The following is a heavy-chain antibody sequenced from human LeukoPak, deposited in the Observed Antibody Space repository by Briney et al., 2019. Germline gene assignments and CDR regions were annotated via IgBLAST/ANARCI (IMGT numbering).Heavy chain of an antibody. Sequence: ASVKVSCKASGYTFTSYGISWVRQAPGQGLEWMGWISAYNGNTNYAQKLQGRVTMTTDTSTSTAYMELRSLRSDDTAVYYCARGRYYYGSGSYYNRPHDYWGQGTLVTVSS. CDR3: ARGRYYYGSGSYYNRPHDY. V-gene: IGHV1-18*01. CDR1: GYTFTSYG. J-gene: IGHJ4*02. CDR2: ISAYNGNT. D-gene: IGHD3-10*01.